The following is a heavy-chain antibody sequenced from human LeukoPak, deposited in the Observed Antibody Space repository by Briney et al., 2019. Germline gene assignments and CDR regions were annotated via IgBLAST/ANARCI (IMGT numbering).Heavy chain of an antibody. J-gene: IGHJ6*02. Sequence: SGGSLRLSCAASGFTFSSYWMSWVRQAPGKGLEWVANIKQDGSEKYYVDSVKGRFTISRDNAKNSLYLQMNSLRAEDTALYYCAKGTSVAGTYYYYYGMDVWGQGTTVTVSS. CDR3: AKGTSVAGTYYYYYGMDV. CDR1: GFTFSSYW. D-gene: IGHD6-19*01. V-gene: IGHV3-7*03. CDR2: IKQDGSEK.